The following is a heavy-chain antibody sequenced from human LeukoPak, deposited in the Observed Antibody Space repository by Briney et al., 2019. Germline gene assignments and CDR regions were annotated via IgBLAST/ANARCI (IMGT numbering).Heavy chain of an antibody. V-gene: IGHV3-74*01. J-gene: IGHJ5*01. CDR1: GFTFSSYW. Sequence: GGSLRLSCAASGFTFSSYWMHWVRQAPGKGLVWVSRINSDGSSTSYADSVKGRFTISRDNAKNTLYLQMNSLRAEDTAVYYCARGLRPVRGVIRSHITNNYNWFDSWGQGTLVTVSS. D-gene: IGHD3-10*01. CDR2: INSDGSST. CDR3: ARGLRPVRGVIRSHITNNYNWFDS.